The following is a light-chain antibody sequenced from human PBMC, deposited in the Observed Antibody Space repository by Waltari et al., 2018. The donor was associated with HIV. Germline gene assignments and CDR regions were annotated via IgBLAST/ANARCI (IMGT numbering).Light chain of an antibody. J-gene: IGLJ2*01. V-gene: IGLV2-14*01. CDR1: TSDIGNF. CDR2: GII. Sequence: HSALTQPASVSGSLGQSVTISCPARTSDIGNFVPWYRQYPEKAPQLILAGIIRRPSGISSRFSGSKSGDTASLTISGLQPDDEALYYCSAPVDTDFVVFGGGTFLTVL. CDR3: SAPVDTDFVV.